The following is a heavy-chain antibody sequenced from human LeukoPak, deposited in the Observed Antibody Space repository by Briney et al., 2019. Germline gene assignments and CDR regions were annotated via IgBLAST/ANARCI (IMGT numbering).Heavy chain of an antibody. CDR3: AKDLHYYDSSGSFDY. J-gene: IGHJ4*02. Sequence: PGGSLRLSCAASGFTFSSYAMSWVRQAPGKGLEWVSAISGSGGSTYYADSVKGRFTISRDNSKNTLYLQMNSLRAEDTAVYYCAKDLHYYDSSGSFDYWGQGTLVSVSS. D-gene: IGHD3-22*01. CDR1: GFTFSSYA. V-gene: IGHV3-23*01. CDR2: ISGSGGST.